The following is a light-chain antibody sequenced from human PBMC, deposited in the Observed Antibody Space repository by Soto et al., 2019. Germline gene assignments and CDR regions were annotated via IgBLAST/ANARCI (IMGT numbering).Light chain of an antibody. J-gene: IGKJ3*01. Sequence: EIVLTQSPGTLSLSPGERATLSCRASQSVSSSYLAWYQQKPGQSPRLLIYGASSRATGIPVRFSGSGSGTDFTLTISRLEPEDFAAYYCQRYGSSPRVFTFGPGTKVDIK. CDR3: QRYGSSPRVFT. V-gene: IGKV3-20*01. CDR1: QSVSSSY. CDR2: GAS.